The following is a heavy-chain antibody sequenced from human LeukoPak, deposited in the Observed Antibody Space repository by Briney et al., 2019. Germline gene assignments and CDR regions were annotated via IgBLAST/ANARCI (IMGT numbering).Heavy chain of an antibody. CDR2: INPNSGRT. D-gene: IGHD3-22*01. CDR3: ARGTYYDSSAYSGVRLFDY. V-gene: IGHV1-2*02. Sequence: GASVKVSCKASGYTFTGYYMHWVRQAPGQGLEWMGWINPNSGRTNYAQKFQGRVTMTGDTSISTAYMELTRPTSDDTAVYYCARGTYYDSSAYSGVRLFDYWGQGTLVTVSS. J-gene: IGHJ4*02. CDR1: GYTFTGYY.